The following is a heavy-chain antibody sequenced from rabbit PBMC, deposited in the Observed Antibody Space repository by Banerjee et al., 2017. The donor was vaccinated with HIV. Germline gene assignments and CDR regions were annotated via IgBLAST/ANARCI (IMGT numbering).Heavy chain of an antibody. CDR3: AMRGGQDDYGNYVRDFNL. CDR2: IYTSSGST. J-gene: IGHJ4*01. CDR1: GIDFSSYYY. V-gene: IGHV1S40*01. Sequence: QSLEESGGDLVKPGASLTLTCKASGIDFSSYYYMCWVRQAPGKGLELIACIYTSSGSTWYASWVNGRFTISKTSSTTVTLQMTSLTAADTATYFCAMRGGQDDYGNYVRDFNLWGPGTLVTVS. D-gene: IGHD2-1*01.